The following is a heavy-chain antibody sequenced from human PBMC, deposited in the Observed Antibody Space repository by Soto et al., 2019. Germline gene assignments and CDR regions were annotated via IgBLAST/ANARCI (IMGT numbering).Heavy chain of an antibody. CDR1: GGSVSSDNYY. CDR2: IYYSGST. J-gene: IGHJ5*02. CDR3: ARESYDSSGYYSRWFDP. V-gene: IGHV4-61*01. D-gene: IGHD3-22*01. Sequence: SETLSLTCTVSGGSVSSDNYYWSWIRQPPGKGLEWIGYIYYSGSTNYNPSLKSRVTISVDTSKNQFSLKLSSVTAADTAVYYCARESYDSSGYYSRWFDPWGQGTLVTVSS.